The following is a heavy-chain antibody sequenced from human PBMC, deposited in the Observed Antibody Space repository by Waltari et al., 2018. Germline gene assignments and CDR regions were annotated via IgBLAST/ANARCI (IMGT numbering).Heavy chain of an antibody. CDR3: ARDYPAAHVFDY. V-gene: IGHV4-59*01. D-gene: IGHD2-15*01. J-gene: IGHJ4*02. CDR2: MYYTGTA. CDR1: GASITTYY. Sequence: QVQLQESGPGLVKPSETLSLTCTVSGASITTYYYSWIRQAPGKGLQWIGSMYYTGTADYTPSLKSRVTISLDTSKNQFSLSLTSVTTADTAVYYCARDYPAAHVFDYWGQGTVVAVSS.